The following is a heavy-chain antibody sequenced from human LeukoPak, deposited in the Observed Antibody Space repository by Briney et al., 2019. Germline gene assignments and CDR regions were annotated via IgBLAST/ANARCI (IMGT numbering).Heavy chain of an antibody. CDR2: FDPEDGET. Sequence: ASVKVSCKVSGYTLTELSMHWVRQAPGKGLEWMGGFDPEDGETIYAQKFKGRVTMTEDTSTDTAYMELSSLRSEDTAVYYCALRGVGANPPGYNWFDPWGQGTLVTVSS. CDR1: GYTLTELS. D-gene: IGHD1-26*01. CDR3: ALRGVGANPPGYNWFDP. J-gene: IGHJ5*02. V-gene: IGHV1-24*01.